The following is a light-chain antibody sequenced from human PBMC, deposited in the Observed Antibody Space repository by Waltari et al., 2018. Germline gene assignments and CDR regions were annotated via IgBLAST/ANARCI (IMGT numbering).Light chain of an antibody. J-gene: IGKJ5*01. Sequence: EIVLTQSPGTLSLSPGERATLSCRASQSVTSNYLVWYQQKPGQAPRLLIYGASSRATGIPDRFSGSGSGTDFTVTISRLEPEDFAVYYCQQYGSSSTVGQGTRLEIK. CDR2: GAS. V-gene: IGKV3-20*01. CDR3: QQYGSSST. CDR1: QSVTSNY.